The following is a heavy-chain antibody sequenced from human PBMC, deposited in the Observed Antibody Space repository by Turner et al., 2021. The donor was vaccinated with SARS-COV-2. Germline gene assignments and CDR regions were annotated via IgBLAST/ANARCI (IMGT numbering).Heavy chain of an antibody. CDR2: IYYSGST. J-gene: IGHJ4*02. Sequence: LQLQESGPGQVKPSETLSLTCTVSGGSISSSSYYWGWIRQPPGKGLEWIGSIYYSGSTYYNPSLKSRVTISVDTSKNQFSLKLSSVTAADTAVYYCARRRFMSGYSFDYWGQGTLVTVSS. CDR3: ARRRFMSGYSFDY. V-gene: IGHV4-39*01. CDR1: GGSISSSSYY. D-gene: IGHD3-3*01.